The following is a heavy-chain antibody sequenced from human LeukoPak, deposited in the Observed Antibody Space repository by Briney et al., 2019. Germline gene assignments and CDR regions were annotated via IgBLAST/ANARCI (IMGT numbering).Heavy chain of an antibody. CDR3: ARGGGLDV. D-gene: IGHD3-16*01. CDR1: GFTFSSYW. V-gene: IGHV3-7*03. CDR2: INHNGNVN. Sequence: PGGSLGLSCAASGFTFSSYWMNWARQAPGKGPEWVASINHNGNVNYYVDSVKGRFTISRDNAKNSLYLQMSNLRAEDTAVYFCARGGGLDVWGQGATVTVSS. J-gene: IGHJ6*02.